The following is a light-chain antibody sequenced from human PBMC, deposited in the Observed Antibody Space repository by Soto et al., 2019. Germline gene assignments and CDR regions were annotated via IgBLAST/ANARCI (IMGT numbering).Light chain of an antibody. Sequence: DIQMTQSPSSLSASVGDRVTITCRASQNIGVYLNLYQKKPGKAPKLLIHAASSLHSGVPSTFIGSGSGTDFALTISSLQPGDFATYYCHQTAANPWTFAQGTKVDIK. CDR2: AAS. J-gene: IGKJ1*01. CDR1: QNIGVY. V-gene: IGKV1-39*01. CDR3: HQTAANPWT.